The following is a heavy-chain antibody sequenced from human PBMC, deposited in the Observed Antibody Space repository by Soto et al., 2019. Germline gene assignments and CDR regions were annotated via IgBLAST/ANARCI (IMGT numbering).Heavy chain of an antibody. Sequence: QLVQSGAEVKKPGSSVKVSCKAFGYTFISYGIGWVRQAPGQGLEWMGWIATHNDNTNYAQQFQGRVTFTTDTSTSTAYMELRSLTSDDTAIYYCARVYSSGWTGLGYWGQGTLVTVSS. CDR2: IATHNDNT. J-gene: IGHJ4*02. D-gene: IGHD6-19*01. CDR3: ARVYSSGWTGLGY. CDR1: GYTFISYG. V-gene: IGHV1-18*01.